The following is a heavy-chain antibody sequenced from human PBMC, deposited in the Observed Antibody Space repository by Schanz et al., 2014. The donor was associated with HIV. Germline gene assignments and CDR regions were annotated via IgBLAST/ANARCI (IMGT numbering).Heavy chain of an antibody. V-gene: IGHV3-33*05. CDR3: VGGSGWLPDY. CDR1: GITFSTSG. J-gene: IGHJ4*02. D-gene: IGHD6-19*01. CDR2: ISYHGSDK. Sequence: QVQLVESGGGVVQPGRSLRLSCAASGITFSTSGMHWARQAPGKGLEWVASISYHGSDKYYADSVKGRFTISRDNSKNTLYLQMNSLRVEDTAVYYCVGGSGWLPDYWGQGTLVAVSP.